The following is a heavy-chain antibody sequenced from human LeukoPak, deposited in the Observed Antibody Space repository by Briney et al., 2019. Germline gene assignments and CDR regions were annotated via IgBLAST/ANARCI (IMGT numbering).Heavy chain of an antibody. V-gene: IGHV4-59*01. CDR1: GGSISSYY. D-gene: IGHD1/OR15-1a*01. CDR2: IHYRGST. CDR3: AGGPNNYYFDY. Sequence: SETLSLTCTVSGGSISSYYWSWIRQPPGKGLEWIGYIHYRGSTNYNPSLKSRVTISVDTSKNQFSLKLSSVTAADTAVYYCAGGPNNYYFDYWGQGTLVTVSS. J-gene: IGHJ4*02.